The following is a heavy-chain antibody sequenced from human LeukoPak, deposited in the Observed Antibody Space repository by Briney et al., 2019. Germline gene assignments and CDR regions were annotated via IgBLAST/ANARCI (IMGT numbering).Heavy chain of an antibody. CDR3: ARDRNPGQYYYYMDV. V-gene: IGHV1-69*05. CDR1: GGTFNSYA. Sequence: ASVKVSCKASGGTFNSYAISWVRQAPGQGLEWMGGIIPIFGTANYAQKFQGRVTITTDESTSTAYMELSSLRSEDTAVYYCARDRNPGQYYYYMDVWGKGTTVTVSS. CDR2: IIPIFGTA. J-gene: IGHJ6*03.